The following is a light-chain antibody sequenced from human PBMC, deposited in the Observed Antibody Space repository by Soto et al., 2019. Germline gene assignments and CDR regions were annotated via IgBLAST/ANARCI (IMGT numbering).Light chain of an antibody. CDR1: SSDVGSFSR. Sequence: QSALTQPPAVSGSPGQSVTIHCTGSSSDVGSFSRVSWYQQPPGTAPKLIIYEVSYRPSGVPDRFSGSKSGNTASLTISGLLAEDEADYYCNSYTHSNTYVFGTGTKVTVL. CDR2: EVS. CDR3: NSYTHSNTYV. V-gene: IGLV2-18*02. J-gene: IGLJ1*01.